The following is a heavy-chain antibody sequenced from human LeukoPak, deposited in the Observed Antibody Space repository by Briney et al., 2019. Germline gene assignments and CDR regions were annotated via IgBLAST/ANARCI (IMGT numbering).Heavy chain of an antibody. CDR2: VNHSGST. Sequence: SETLSLSCAVYGGSFSGNYWSWIRQPPGKGLEWIGEVNHSGSTNYNPSLKSRVTMSIDTSKNQFSLNLKSVTAADTAVYYCAGDTYYYDSSGPRAFDIWGQGTMVTVSS. J-gene: IGHJ3*02. CDR3: AGDTYYYDSSGPRAFDI. V-gene: IGHV4-34*01. CDR1: GGSFSGNY. D-gene: IGHD3-22*01.